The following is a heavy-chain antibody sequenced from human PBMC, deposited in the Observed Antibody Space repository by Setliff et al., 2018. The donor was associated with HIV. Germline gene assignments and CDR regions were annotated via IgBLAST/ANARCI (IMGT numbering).Heavy chain of an antibody. CDR3: ARGSDASGYYPIYYYYGMDV. CDR1: EYTFTNYY. Sequence: GASVKVSCKASEYTFTNYYIHWVRQGPGQGLEWVGIMNPSGGSTTYAQKFQDRVTMTRDTSTSTGYMELRSLRFEDTAVYYCARGSDASGYYPIYYYYGMDVWGQGTTVTVSS. J-gene: IGHJ6*02. D-gene: IGHD3-22*01. V-gene: IGHV1-46*01. CDR2: MNPSGGST.